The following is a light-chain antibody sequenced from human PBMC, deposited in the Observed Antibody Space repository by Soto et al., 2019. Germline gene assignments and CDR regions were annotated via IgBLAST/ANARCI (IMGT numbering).Light chain of an antibody. CDR3: QQRRSWPIT. CDR1: HSVDSY. Sequence: EIVLTQSPATLSLSPGERATLSCRASHSVDSYLAWYQQKPGQAPRLLIYDASNRATGIPARFSGSGSETGFTLTISSLEPEDFAVYYCQQRRSWPITFGQGTRLEIK. CDR2: DAS. V-gene: IGKV3-11*01. J-gene: IGKJ5*01.